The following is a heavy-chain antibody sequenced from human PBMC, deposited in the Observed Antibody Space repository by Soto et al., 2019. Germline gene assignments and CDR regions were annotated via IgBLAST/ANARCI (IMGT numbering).Heavy chain of an antibody. CDR1: GFTFSSYA. Sequence: EVQLLESGGGLVQPGGSLRLSCAASGFTFSSYAMSWVRQAPGKGLEWVSAISGSGGSTYYADSVKGRFTISRDKSKNTLYLQMNNLRAENRGVYYCAQDRIRFFRGAAFDIWGQGTMVIVSS. CDR2: ISGSGGST. J-gene: IGHJ3*02. D-gene: IGHD3-3*01. V-gene: IGHV3-23*01. CDR3: AQDRIRFFRGAAFDI.